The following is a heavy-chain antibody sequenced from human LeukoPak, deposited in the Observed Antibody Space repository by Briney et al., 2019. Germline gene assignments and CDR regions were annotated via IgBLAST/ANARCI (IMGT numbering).Heavy chain of an antibody. D-gene: IGHD3-10*01. CDR2: ISSSSSYI. J-gene: IGHJ4*02. V-gene: IGHV3-21*01. CDR3: GRDIVIGSGTYLD. CDR1: GFTFSSYS. Sequence: GGSLRLSCAASGFTFSSYSMNWVRQAPGKGLEWVSSISSSSSYIYYADSVKGRFTISRDNAKNSLYLQMNSLRAEDTAVYYCGRDIVIGSGTYLDWGQGTLVTVSS.